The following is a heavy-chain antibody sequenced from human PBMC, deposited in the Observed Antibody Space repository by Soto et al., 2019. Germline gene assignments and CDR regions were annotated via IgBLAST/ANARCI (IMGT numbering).Heavy chain of an antibody. CDR3: WKDRLAVADGSSMNV. CDR1: GFTFSSYG. J-gene: IGHJ6*02. Sequence: QVQLVESGGGVVQPGRSLRLSCAASGFTFSSYGMHWVRQAPGKGLEWVAVISYDGSNKYYADSVKGRFTISRDNSKNTLYLQMNSQRAEDTARHSRWKDRLAVADGSSMNVWGQGTTVTVSS. D-gene: IGHD6-19*01. CDR2: ISYDGSNK. V-gene: IGHV3-30*18.